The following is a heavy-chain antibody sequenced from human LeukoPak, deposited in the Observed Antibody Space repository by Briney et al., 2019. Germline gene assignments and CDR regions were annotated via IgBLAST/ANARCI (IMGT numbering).Heavy chain of an antibody. V-gene: IGHV1-8*01. Sequence: ALVKVSCKASGYTFTSYDINWVRQATGQGLEWMGWMNPNSGNTGYAQKFQGRVTMTRNTSISTAYMELSSLRSEDTAVYYCARTLSPQLRFLEWLSQDNWFDPWGQGTLVTVSS. D-gene: IGHD3-3*01. CDR2: MNPNSGNT. CDR1: GYTFTSYD. J-gene: IGHJ5*02. CDR3: ARTLSPQLRFLEWLSQDNWFDP.